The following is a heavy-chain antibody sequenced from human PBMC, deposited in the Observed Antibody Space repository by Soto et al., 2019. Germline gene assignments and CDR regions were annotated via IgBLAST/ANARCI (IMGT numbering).Heavy chain of an antibody. V-gene: IGHV3-33*01. J-gene: IGHJ5*02. CDR2: IWYDGSNK. CDR3: ARDTVTGGFVP. D-gene: IGHD4-17*01. CDR1: GFTFSSYG. Sequence: QVQLVESGGGVVQPGRSLRLSCAASGFTFSSYGMHWVRQAPGKGLEWGAVIWYDGSNKYYADSVKGRFTISRDNSKKRVYLQMSSLRAEGTAVYYGARDTVTGGFVPWGQGTLVTVSS.